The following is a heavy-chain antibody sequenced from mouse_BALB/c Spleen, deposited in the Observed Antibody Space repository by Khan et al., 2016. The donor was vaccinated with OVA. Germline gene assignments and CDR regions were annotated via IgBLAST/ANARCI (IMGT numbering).Heavy chain of an antibody. Sequence: EVELVESGGGLVQPGGSLKLSCAASGFTFSSYGMSWIRQTPDKRLELVATIKSAGDYAYSPDSVEGRFTISSDTAKNTLYLQMSSLKSEDTAMYYCARVLYYYGIYFDFWGQGTTLTVSP. J-gene: IGHJ2*01. CDR3: ARVLYYYGIYFDF. CDR2: IKSAGDYA. CDR1: GFTFSSYG. V-gene: IGHV5-6-3*01. D-gene: IGHD1-1*01.